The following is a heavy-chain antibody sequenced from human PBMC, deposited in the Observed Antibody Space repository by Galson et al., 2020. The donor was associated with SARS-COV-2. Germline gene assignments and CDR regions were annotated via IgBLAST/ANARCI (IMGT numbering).Heavy chain of an antibody. CDR2: IYWDDDK. J-gene: IGHJ4*02. V-gene: IGHV2-5*02. CDR1: GFSLTTSGVG. D-gene: IGHD6-13*01. CDR3: AHRMIAAARASFDY. Sequence: SGPTLVKPTQTLTLTCTFSGFSLTTSGVGVGWIRQPPGKALEWLALIYWDDDKRYSPSLKSRLIITKDTSKNQVVLTMTNMDPVDTATYYCAHRMIAAARASFDYWGQGTLVTVSS.